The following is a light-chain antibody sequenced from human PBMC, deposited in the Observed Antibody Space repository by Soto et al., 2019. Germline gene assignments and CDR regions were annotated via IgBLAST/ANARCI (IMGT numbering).Light chain of an antibody. CDR3: QPYNNWPLT. V-gene: IGKV3-15*01. CDR2: GAS. CDR1: QSVSAN. Sequence: EIVMTQSPATLSVSPGERATLSCRASQSVSANLAWYQQKPGQAPRLLIYGASTRATGIPVRFSGSGSGTEFTSGSATEFTLTISSLQSEDFAIYYCQPYNNWPLTFGGGTKVESK. J-gene: IGKJ4*01.